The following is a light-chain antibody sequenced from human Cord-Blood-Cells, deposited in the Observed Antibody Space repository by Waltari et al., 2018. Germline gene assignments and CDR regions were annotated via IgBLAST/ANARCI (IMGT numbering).Light chain of an antibody. CDR3: QQRSNWLT. CDR2: DAS. CDR1: QRVSSY. Sequence: EMVLTQSQATLSLSPGERATLSCRASQRVSSYLAWDQQKPGQAPRLLIYDASNKATGTPARFSGSGSGTDFTLTISRLEPEDFAGYHCQQRSNWLTFGGGTKVEIK. J-gene: IGKJ4*01. V-gene: IGKV3-11*01.